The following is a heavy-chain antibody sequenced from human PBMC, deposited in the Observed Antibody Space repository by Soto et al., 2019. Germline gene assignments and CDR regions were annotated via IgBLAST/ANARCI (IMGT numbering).Heavy chain of an antibody. CDR2: INPNSGGT. CDR1: GYTFTGYY. Sequence: QVQLVQSGAEVKKPGASVKVSCKASGYTFTGYYMHWVRQAPGQGVEWMGGINPNSGGTNYAQMFQGWVTMTRDTSISTAYMELSRLRSDDTAVYYCARGGTWYFWRYWFDPWGQGTLVTVSS. V-gene: IGHV1-2*04. D-gene: IGHD3-3*01. J-gene: IGHJ5*02. CDR3: ARGGTWYFWRYWFDP.